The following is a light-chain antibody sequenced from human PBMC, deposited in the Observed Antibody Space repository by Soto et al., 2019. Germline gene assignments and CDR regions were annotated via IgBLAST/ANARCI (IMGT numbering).Light chain of an antibody. CDR2: LGS. CDR3: LQARQTPPT. J-gene: IGKJ5*01. Sequence: DMVMTQSPLSLPITPGEPASISCRSSESLLYSNGNNYLNWYLQKPGQSPQLLIYLGSTRASGVPDRFSGTGSGTDFTLKISRVEAEDVGVYYCLQARQTPPTFGQGTRLEIK. V-gene: IGKV2-28*01. CDR1: ESLLYSNGNNY.